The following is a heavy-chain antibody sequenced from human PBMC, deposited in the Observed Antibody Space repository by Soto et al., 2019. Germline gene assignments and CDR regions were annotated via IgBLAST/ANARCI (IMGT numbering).Heavy chain of an antibody. J-gene: IGHJ4*02. CDR1: GFTFSSYA. CDR2: ISDSGNST. CDR3: ARERYGDPMWGQNDFDS. Sequence: GGSLRLSCAASGFTFSSYAMSWVRQAPGKGLEWVSTISDSGNSTYSADSVKGRFTISRDNSKNMLYLQMNSLRAEDTAVYYFARERYGDPMWGQNDFDSWGQGTLVTVSS. V-gene: IGHV3-23*01. D-gene: IGHD4-17*01.